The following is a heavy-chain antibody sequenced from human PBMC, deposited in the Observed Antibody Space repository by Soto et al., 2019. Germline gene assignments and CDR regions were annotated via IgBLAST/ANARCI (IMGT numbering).Heavy chain of an antibody. CDR2: TRNKANSYTT. CDR3: VGGSYYGTFDY. Sequence: GGSLRLSCAASGFTFSDHYMDWVRQAPGKGLEWVGRTRNKANSYTTEYAASVKGRFTISRDDSKNSLYLQMNSLKTEDTAVYYCVGGSYYGTFDYPGQPTLVTVSS. D-gene: IGHD1-26*01. V-gene: IGHV3-72*01. J-gene: IGHJ4*02. CDR1: GFTFSDHY.